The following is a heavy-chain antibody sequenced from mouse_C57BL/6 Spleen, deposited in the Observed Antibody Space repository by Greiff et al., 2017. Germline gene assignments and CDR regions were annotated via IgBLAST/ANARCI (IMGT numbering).Heavy chain of an antibody. V-gene: IGHV1-64*01. J-gene: IGHJ2*01. CDR1: GYTFTSYW. CDR2: IHPNSGST. CDR3: AREGELAGTLFDY. Sequence: QVQLQQSGAELVKPGASVKLSCKASGYTFTSYWMHWVKQRPGQGLEWIGMIHPNSGSTNYNVKFKSKATLTVDKSSSTAYMQLSSLTSEDSAVYYCAREGELAGTLFDYWGQGTTLTVSS. D-gene: IGHD4-1*01.